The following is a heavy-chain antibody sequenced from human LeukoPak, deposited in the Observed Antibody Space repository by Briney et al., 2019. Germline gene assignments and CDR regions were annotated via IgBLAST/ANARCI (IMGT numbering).Heavy chain of an antibody. D-gene: IGHD2-8*01. CDR1: GGTFSSYA. CDR3: ALISYCTTVTCYYLDY. V-gene: IGHV1-18*01. Sequence: GASVKVSCKASGGTFSSYAISWVRQAPGQGLEWMGWISAYNGNTNYAQKLQGRVTMTTDTSTSTAYMELRSLRSDDTAVYYCALISYCTTVTCYYLDYWGQGTLVTVSS. CDR2: ISAYNGNT. J-gene: IGHJ4*02.